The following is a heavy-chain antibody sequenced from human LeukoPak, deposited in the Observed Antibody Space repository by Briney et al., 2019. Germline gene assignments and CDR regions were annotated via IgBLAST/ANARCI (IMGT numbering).Heavy chain of an antibody. J-gene: IGHJ5*02. V-gene: IGHV3-66*03. Sequence: GGSLRLSCAVSGFRVSDYHMSWVRQAPGKGLEWVGLIRDSGEAFYADFARGRFAISRDESENTLYLQMNSLRVEDTAVYFCARDRAANQDWVEFDPWGQGTPVIVSS. CDR3: ARDRAANQDWVEFDP. D-gene: IGHD3/OR15-3a*01. CDR2: IRDSGEA. CDR1: GFRVSDYH.